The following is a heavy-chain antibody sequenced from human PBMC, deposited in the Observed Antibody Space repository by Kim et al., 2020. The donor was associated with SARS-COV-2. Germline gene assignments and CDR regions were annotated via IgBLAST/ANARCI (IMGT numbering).Heavy chain of an antibody. CDR1: GGSISSSSYY. Sequence: SETLSLTCTVSGGSISSSSYYWGWIRQPPGKGLEWIGSIYYSGSTYYNPSLKSRVTISVDTSKNQFSLKLSSVTAADTAVYYCARILRPWIDYWGQGTLVTVSS. J-gene: IGHJ4*02. CDR3: ARILRPWIDY. V-gene: IGHV4-39*01. CDR2: IYYSGST. D-gene: IGHD2-15*01.